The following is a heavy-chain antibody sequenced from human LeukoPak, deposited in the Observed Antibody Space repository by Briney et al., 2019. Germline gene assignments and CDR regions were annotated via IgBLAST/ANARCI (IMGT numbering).Heavy chain of an antibody. V-gene: IGHV3-30*02. CDR1: GFTFSSYG. J-gene: IGHJ4*02. CDR3: AKEAEPYYYDAKTFDY. D-gene: IGHD3-22*01. CDR2: IRYDGSNK. Sequence: GGSLRLSCAASGFTFSSYGMHWVRQAPGKGLEWVAFIRYDGSNKYYADSVKGRFTISRGNSKNTLYLQMNSLRAEDTAAYYCAKEAEPYYYDAKTFDYWGQGTLVTVSS.